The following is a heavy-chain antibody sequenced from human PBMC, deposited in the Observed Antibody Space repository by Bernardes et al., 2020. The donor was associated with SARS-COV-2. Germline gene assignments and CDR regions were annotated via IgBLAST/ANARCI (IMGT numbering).Heavy chain of an antibody. CDR2: IYSGGST. Sequence: GGSLRLSCAASGFTVSSNYMNWVRQAPGKGLEWVSVIYSGGSTYYADSVKGRFTISRDNSKNTLYLQMNSLRAEDTAVYYCASDLSVLVGDPDRVSADNNDYWGKGTLVTASA. J-gene: IGHJ4*02. D-gene: IGHD4-17*01. CDR3: ASDLSVLVGDPDRVSADNNDY. V-gene: IGHV3-53*01. CDR1: GFTVSSNY.